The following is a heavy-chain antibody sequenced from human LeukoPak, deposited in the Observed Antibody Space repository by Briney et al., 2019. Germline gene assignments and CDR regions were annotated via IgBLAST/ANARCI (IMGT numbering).Heavy chain of an antibody. Sequence: TGGSLRLFCEASGLIFSRSTISWVRQVPGKGLEWVSYITGNSGTIYYADSVRGRFTVSRDNAGNSLYLQINSLRVDDTAVYYCAKGTVEAKYWGQGTLVIVSS. CDR2: ITGNSGTI. CDR1: GLIFSRST. D-gene: IGHD1-26*01. J-gene: IGHJ4*02. CDR3: AKGTVEAKY. V-gene: IGHV3-48*04.